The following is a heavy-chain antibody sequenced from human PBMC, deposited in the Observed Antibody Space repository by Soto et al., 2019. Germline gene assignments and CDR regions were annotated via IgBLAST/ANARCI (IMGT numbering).Heavy chain of an antibody. CDR1: GDSVSSKSAA. Sequence: VQLQQSGPGLVRPSQTLSLTCAISGDSVSSKSAAWNWIRQSPSGGLEWLGRTYYTSRWYNDYAVSVESRITISPGTSKIQFSLQLSSATPEDTAIYFCSGGPALTGSFFDSWGQGTLVTVSS. CDR2: TYYTSRWYN. D-gene: IGHD3-9*01. CDR3: SGGPALTGSFFDS. J-gene: IGHJ4*02. V-gene: IGHV6-1*01.